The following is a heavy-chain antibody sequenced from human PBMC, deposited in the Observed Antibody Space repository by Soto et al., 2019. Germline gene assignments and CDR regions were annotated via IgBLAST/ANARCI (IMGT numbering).Heavy chain of an antibody. CDR1: GGSISSSSYY. J-gene: IGHJ4*02. V-gene: IGHV4-39*01. D-gene: IGHD3-9*01. CDR2: IYYSGST. CDR3: ARSILTGYLPHD. Sequence: SETLSLTCTVSGGSISSSSYYWGWIRQPPGKGLEWIGSIYYSGSTYYNPSLKSRVTISVDTSKNQFSLKLSSVTAADTAVYYCARSILTGYLPHDWGQGTLVTVSS.